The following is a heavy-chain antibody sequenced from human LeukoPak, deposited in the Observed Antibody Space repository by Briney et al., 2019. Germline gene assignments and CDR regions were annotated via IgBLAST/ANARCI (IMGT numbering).Heavy chain of an antibody. CDR2: ISWNSGSI. Sequence: PGGSLRLSCAASGFTFDDYAMHWVRQAPGKGLEWVSGISWNSGSIGYADSVKGRFTISRDNAKNSLYLQMNSLRAEDTALYYCARGGTVNPYYFDYWGRGTLVTVSS. V-gene: IGHV3-9*01. J-gene: IGHJ4*02. CDR1: GFTFDDYA. D-gene: IGHD4-17*01. CDR3: ARGGTVNPYYFDY.